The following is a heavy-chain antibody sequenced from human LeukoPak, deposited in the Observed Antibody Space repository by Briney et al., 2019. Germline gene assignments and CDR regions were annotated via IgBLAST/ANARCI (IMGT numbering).Heavy chain of an antibody. CDR2: INPTGST. CDR1: GESFSGYY. V-gene: IGHV4-34*01. J-gene: IGHJ4*02. CDR3: ARRPLNSGDYDGPSGLDY. Sequence: PSETLSLTCAVYGESFSGYYWSWIRQPPGKGLEWIGEINPTGSTNYNPSLKSRVTMSVDTCKNQFSLRLRSVTAADTAVYYCARRPLNSGDYDGPSGLDYWGQGTLVTVSS. D-gene: IGHD1-26*01.